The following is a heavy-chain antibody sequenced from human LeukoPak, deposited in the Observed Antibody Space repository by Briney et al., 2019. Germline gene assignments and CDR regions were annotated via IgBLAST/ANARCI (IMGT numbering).Heavy chain of an antibody. CDR3: ARDASMVRGVLNNGMDV. V-gene: IGHV3-11*04. CDR1: GFTFSDYY. Sequence: GGSLRLSCAASGFTFSDYYMSWIRQAPGKGLEWVSYISSSSSTIYYADSVKGRFTISRDNAKNSLYLQMNSLRAEDTAVYYCARDASMVRGVLNNGMDVWGQGTTVTVSS. CDR2: ISSSSSTI. D-gene: IGHD3-10*01. J-gene: IGHJ6*02.